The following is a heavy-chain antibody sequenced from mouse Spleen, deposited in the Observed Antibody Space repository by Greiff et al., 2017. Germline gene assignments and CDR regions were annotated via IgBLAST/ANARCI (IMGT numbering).Heavy chain of an antibody. Sequence: EVQVVESGPELVKPGASVKISCKASGYSFTDYNMNWVKQSNGKSLEWIGVINPNYGTTSYNQKFKGKATLTVDQSSSTAYMQLNSLTSEDSAVYYCARGGLVTTPHYYAMDYWGQGTSVTVSS. CDR1: GYSFTDYN. CDR2: INPNYGTT. J-gene: IGHJ4*01. D-gene: IGHD2-5*01. CDR3: ARGGLVTTPHYYAMDY. V-gene: IGHV1-39*01.